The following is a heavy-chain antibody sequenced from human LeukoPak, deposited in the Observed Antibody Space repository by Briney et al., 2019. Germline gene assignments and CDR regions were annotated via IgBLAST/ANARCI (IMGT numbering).Heavy chain of an antibody. V-gene: IGHV3-21*01. CDR1: GFTFSSYS. Sequence: GGSLRLSCAASGFTFSSYSMNWVRKAQGKGLEWVSSISSSSSYIYYADSVKGRFTISRDNAKNSLYLQMNSLRAEDTAVYYCARDLRNSSPAWGQGTLVTVSS. CDR3: ARDLRNSSPA. J-gene: IGHJ5*02. CDR2: ISSSSSYI. D-gene: IGHD6-19*01.